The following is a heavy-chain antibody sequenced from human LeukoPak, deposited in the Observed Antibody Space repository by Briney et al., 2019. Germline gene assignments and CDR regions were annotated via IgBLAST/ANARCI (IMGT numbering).Heavy chain of an antibody. D-gene: IGHD5-24*01. Sequence: GGSLRLSCAASGFTFDDYGMSWVRQAPGKWLEWVSGINWNGGSTGYADTVKGRFTISRDNAKNSLYLQMNSLRAEDRALYYCARVRNGYSYDAFDIWGQGTMVTVSS. CDR3: ARVRNGYSYDAFDI. J-gene: IGHJ3*02. V-gene: IGHV3-20*04. CDR2: INWNGGST. CDR1: GFTFDDYG.